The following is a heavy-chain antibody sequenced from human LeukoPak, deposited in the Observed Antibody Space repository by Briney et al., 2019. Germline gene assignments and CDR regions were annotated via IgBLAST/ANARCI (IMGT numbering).Heavy chain of an antibody. V-gene: IGHV3-21*01. CDR1: GFTFSSYS. D-gene: IGHD3-10*01. CDR2: ISSSLSYI. CDR3: ARFAAGGARLDAFDI. J-gene: IGHJ3*02. Sequence: GGSLRLSCAASGFTFSSYSMNWVRQAPGKGLEWVSSISSSLSYIYYADSVKGRFTISRDNAKNSLYLQMNSLRAEDTAVYYCARFAAGGARLDAFDIWGQGTMVTVSS.